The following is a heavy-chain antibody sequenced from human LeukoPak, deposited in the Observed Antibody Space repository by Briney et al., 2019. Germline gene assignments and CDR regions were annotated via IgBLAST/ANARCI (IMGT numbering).Heavy chain of an antibody. CDR1: GFSFSKYA. CDR2: VPHVGNNK. Sequence: GGSLRLSCVASGFSFSKYAMYWVRQAPGKGLEWVAVVPHVGNNKNYADSVKGRFTISRDNSKNMVYLQMNSLRLEDTAVYYCVREGTYYSFDYWGQGTLVAVSS. J-gene: IGHJ4*02. D-gene: IGHD1-26*01. V-gene: IGHV3-30-3*01. CDR3: VREGTYYSFDY.